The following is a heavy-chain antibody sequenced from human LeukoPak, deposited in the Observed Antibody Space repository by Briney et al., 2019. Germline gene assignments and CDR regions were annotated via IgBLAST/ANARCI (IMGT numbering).Heavy chain of an antibody. CDR3: ASRALRGYSYGIDAFDI. J-gene: IGHJ3*02. CDR1: GGSISSGGYS. Sequence: SETLSLTCAVSGGSISSGGYSWSWIRQPPGKGLEWIGYIYHSGSTYYNPSLKSRVTISVDRSKNQFSLKLSSVTAADTAVYYCASRALRGYSYGIDAFDIWGQGTMVTVSS. CDR2: IYHSGST. D-gene: IGHD5-18*01. V-gene: IGHV4-30-2*01.